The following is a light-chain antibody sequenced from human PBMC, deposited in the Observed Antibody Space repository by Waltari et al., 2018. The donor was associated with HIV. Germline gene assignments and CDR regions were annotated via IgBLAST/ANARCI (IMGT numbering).Light chain of an antibody. CDR2: DVI. CDR1: RSDIGDYDF. Sequence: QSALTQPASVSGSPGQSITISCTGTRSDIGDYDFVAWYQQHPGKAPKLMTYDVIQRPSWVSFRFSGSKSGNTASLTISGLQAEDEADYYCSSYSRTSTFVFGPGTKVTVL. CDR3: SSYSRTSTFV. J-gene: IGLJ1*01. V-gene: IGLV2-14*03.